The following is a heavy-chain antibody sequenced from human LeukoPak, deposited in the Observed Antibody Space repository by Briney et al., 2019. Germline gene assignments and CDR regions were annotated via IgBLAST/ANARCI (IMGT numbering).Heavy chain of an antibody. CDR3: ARFHYTGELWFDP. CDR1: GFTVSSNY. V-gene: IGHV3-53*04. CDR2: IYSGGST. J-gene: IGHJ5*02. Sequence: PGGSLRLSCAASGFTVSSNYMSWVRQAPGKGLEWVSVIYSGGSTYYADSVKGRFTISRHNSKNTLYLQMNSLRAEDTAVYYCARFHYTGELWFDPWGQGTLVTVSS. D-gene: IGHD7-27*01.